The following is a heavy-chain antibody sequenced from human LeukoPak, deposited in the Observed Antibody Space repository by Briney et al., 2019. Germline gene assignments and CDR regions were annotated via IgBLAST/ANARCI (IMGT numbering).Heavy chain of an antibody. J-gene: IGHJ4*02. D-gene: IGHD5-12*01. Sequence: PGGSLRLSCAASGFTFSSYWMHWVRQAPGKGLEWVSSISSSSSYIYYADSVKGRFTISRDNAKNSLYLQMNSLRAEDTAVYYCARDRGYSGYDAFLDYWGQGTLVTVSS. CDR2: ISSSSSYI. CDR3: ARDRGYSGYDAFLDY. CDR1: GFTFSSYW. V-gene: IGHV3-21*01.